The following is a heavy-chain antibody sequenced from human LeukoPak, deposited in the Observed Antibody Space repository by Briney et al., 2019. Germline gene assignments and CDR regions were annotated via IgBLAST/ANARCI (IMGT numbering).Heavy chain of an antibody. J-gene: IGHJ4*02. CDR3: AREPTSGWSRYFDY. CDR1: GFTFSSYA. CDR2: ISSSSTTI. D-gene: IGHD6-19*01. V-gene: IGHV3-48*02. Sequence: GGSLRLSCAASGFTFSSYAMSWVRQAPGKGLESISSISSSSTTISYADSVKGRFTISRDNAKSSLYLQMTSLRDEDTAVYYCAREPTSGWSRYFDYWGQGILVTVSS.